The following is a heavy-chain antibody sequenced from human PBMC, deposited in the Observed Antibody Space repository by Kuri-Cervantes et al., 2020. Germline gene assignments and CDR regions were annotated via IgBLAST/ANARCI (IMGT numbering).Heavy chain of an antibody. Sequence: SQTLSLTCAVYGGSFSGYYWSWIRQPPGKGLEWIGEIDHSGSTNYNPSLKSRVTISVDTSKNQFSLKLSSVTAADTAVYYCASHYGDYWGQGTLVTVSS. CDR2: IDHSGST. J-gene: IGHJ4*02. CDR3: ASHYGDY. CDR1: GGSFSGYY. V-gene: IGHV4-34*01.